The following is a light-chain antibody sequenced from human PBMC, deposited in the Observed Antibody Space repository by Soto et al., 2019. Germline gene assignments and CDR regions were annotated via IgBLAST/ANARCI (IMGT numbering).Light chain of an antibody. J-gene: IGKJ3*01. V-gene: IGKV4-1*01. CDR1: QSVLYSSNNKNY. CDR3: QQYYITPLT. CDR2: WAS. Sequence: DIVMTQSPDSLAVSLGERVTINCKSSQSVLYSSNNKNYLAWYQQKPGQPPKLLIYWASTRESGVPDRFSGSGSGTDFTLTISSLQAEDVAVYYCQQYYITPLTFGPGTKVDIK.